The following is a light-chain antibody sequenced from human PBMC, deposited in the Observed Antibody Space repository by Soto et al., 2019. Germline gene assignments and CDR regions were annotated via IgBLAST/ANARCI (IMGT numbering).Light chain of an antibody. CDR3: HQHNESPIT. Sequence: EIVTTQFPVTLSGSAGETASXSCRASQSAGNFLAWYQQKPGQAPRVLIYYISARATGIPARFSGSGSGTEFTLTITSLQSEASAVYYCHQHNESPITFGQVTRLVIK. J-gene: IGKJ5*01. CDR1: QSAGNF. CDR2: YIS. V-gene: IGKV3D-15*01.